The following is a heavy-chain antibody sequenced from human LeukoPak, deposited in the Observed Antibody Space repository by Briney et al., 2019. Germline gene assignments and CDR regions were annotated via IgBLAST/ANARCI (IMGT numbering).Heavy chain of an antibody. Sequence: ESVKGRFTISRDNSKNTLYLQMNSLRAEDTAVYYCARDLHWTTLGLYYYYYGMDVWGQGTTVTVSS. CDR3: ARDLHWTTLGLYYYYYGMDV. V-gene: IGHV3-30*01. D-gene: IGHD4-23*01. J-gene: IGHJ6*02.